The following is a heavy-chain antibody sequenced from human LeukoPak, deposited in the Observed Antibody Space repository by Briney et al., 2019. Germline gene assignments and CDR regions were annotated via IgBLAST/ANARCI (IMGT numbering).Heavy chain of an antibody. CDR1: GGSISSYY. J-gene: IGHJ5*02. CDR3: ARVPSQYCSSTSCCEGVDWFDP. Sequence: SETLSLTCTVSGGSISSYYWSWIRQPPGKGLEWIGYIYHSGSTNYNPSLKSRVTISVDTSKNQFSLKLSSVTAADTAVYYCARVPSQYCSSTSCCEGVDWFDPWGQGTLVTVSS. D-gene: IGHD2-2*01. V-gene: IGHV4-59*01. CDR2: IYHSGST.